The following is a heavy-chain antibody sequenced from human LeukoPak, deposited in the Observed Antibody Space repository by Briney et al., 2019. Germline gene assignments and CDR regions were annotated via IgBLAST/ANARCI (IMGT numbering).Heavy chain of an antibody. CDR1: GGSFSGYY. CDR3: ARHLTIFGVATYYFDY. Sequence: PSETLSLTCAVYGGSFSGYYWSWIRQPPGKGLEWIGYIYYSGSTNYNPSLKSRVTISVDTSKNQFSLKLSSVTAADTAVYYCARHLTIFGVATYYFDYWGQGTLVTVSS. J-gene: IGHJ4*02. V-gene: IGHV4-59*08. D-gene: IGHD3-3*01. CDR2: IYYSGST.